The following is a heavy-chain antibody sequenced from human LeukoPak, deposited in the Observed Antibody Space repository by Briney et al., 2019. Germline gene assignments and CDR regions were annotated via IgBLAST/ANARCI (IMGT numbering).Heavy chain of an antibody. CDR2: ISSSSSYI. J-gene: IGHJ3*02. CDR1: GFTFSSYS. CDR3: ARPPEVVVIWDAFDI. V-gene: IGHV3-21*01. Sequence: PGGSLRLSCAASGFTFSSYSMNWVRQAPGKGLEWVSSISSSSSYIYYADSVKGRFTISRDNAKNSLYLQMNSLRAEDTAVYYCARPPEVVVIWDAFDIWGQGTMVTVSS. D-gene: IGHD3-22*01.